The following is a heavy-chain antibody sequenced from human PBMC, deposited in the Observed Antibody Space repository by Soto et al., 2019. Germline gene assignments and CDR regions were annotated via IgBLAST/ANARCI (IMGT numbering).Heavy chain of an antibody. J-gene: IGHJ4*02. Sequence: EVQLVESGGGLVQPGGSLRLSCAASGFTVGSNYMNWVRQAPGKGLEWVSVIYSGGSTYYADSVKGRFTISRDNSKNTLYLQMNSLRAEDTAVYYCARSWAVAGSYDYWGQATLVTVSS. CDR3: ARSWAVAGSYDY. CDR2: IYSGGST. V-gene: IGHV3-66*01. D-gene: IGHD6-19*01. CDR1: GFTVGSNY.